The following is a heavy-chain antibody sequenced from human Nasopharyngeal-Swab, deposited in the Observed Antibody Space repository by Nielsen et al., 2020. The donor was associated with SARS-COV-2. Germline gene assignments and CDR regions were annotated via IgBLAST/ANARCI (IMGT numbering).Heavy chain of an antibody. CDR2: ISSTGSTM. J-gene: IGHJ4*02. V-gene: IGHV3-48*03. Sequence: GGSLRLSCAASGFTFDIYEMDWVRQAPGKGLEWVSYISSTGSTMYYADSVKGRFTISRDNAKNSLYLQMNSLRAEDTAVYYCARGDDSSGFSITLDYWGQGTLVTVSS. CDR1: GFTFDIYE. D-gene: IGHD3-22*01. CDR3: ARGDDSSGFSITLDY.